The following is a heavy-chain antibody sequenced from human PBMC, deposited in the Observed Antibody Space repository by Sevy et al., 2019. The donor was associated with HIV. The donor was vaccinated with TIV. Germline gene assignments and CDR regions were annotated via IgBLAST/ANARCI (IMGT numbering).Heavy chain of an antibody. J-gene: IGHJ4*02. V-gene: IGHV3-7*03. CDR3: ARFRAGTFDYWGQGAGTFDY. CDR2: IRQDGSDK. D-gene: IGHD3-9*01. CDR1: EFTFSRYC. Sequence: GRSLRLSCTASEFTFSRYCMSWIRRAPGKGLEWVATIRQDGSDKYYVDSVKGRFTIARDNAENSLYLQMNSVRAGDTAVYYCARFRAGTFDYWGQGAGTFDYWGQGALVTVSS.